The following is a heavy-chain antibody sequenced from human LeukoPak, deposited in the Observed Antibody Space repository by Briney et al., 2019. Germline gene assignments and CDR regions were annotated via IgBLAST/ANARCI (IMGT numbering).Heavy chain of an antibody. V-gene: IGHV3-30*18. J-gene: IGHJ4*02. CDR2: ISYDGSDK. CDR3: AKDPRRYSRTGGYFDY. Sequence: GGSLRLSCAASRFTFSNYVMHWVRQAPGKGLEWVAVISYDGSDKYYADSVKGRFTISRDNSKNTLYLQMNSLRAEDTAVYYCAKDPRRYSRTGGYFDYWGQGTLVTVSS. CDR1: RFTFSNYV. D-gene: IGHD6-13*01.